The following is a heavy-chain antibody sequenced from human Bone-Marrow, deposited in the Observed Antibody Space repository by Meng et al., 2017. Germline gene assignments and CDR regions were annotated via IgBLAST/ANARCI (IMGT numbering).Heavy chain of an antibody. J-gene: IGHJ4*02. CDR2: IDPRSGDT. D-gene: IGHD2-15*01. CDR3: GRDEDIFSADKLFGDY. CDR1: GGTFSSYA. Sequence: ASVKVSCKASGGTFSSYATSWLRQAPGQGLDWMGRIDPRSGDTQYAQKSQGKVTMTRDTSIRTAYMGLRRLRSDDPAVYYCGRDEDIFSADKLFGDYWGQGTLVTVSS. V-gene: IGHV1-2*06.